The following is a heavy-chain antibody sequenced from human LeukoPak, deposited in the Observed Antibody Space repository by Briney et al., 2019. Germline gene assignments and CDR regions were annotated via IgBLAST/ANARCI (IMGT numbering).Heavy chain of an antibody. CDR1: GFTFSSYS. J-gene: IGHJ6*03. D-gene: IGHD6-25*01. CDR3: ARDRSSARNYYYYYMDV. Sequence: GGSLRLSCAASGFTFSSYSMNWVRQAPGEGLEWVSYISSSTIYYADSVKGRFTISSDNAKNSLYLQMNSLRAEDTAVYYCARDRSSARNYYYYYMDVWGKGTTVTVSS. V-gene: IGHV3-48*04. CDR2: ISSSTI.